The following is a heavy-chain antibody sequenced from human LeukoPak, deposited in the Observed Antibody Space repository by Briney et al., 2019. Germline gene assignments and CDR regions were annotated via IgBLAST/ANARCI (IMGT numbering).Heavy chain of an antibody. Sequence: PGGSLRLSCAASGFTFTSYSMSWVRQAPGKGLEWVANIKQDGSEKYYVDSVKGRFTISRDNAKNSLYLQMNSLRAEDTAVYYCARESSMGGYDFDYWGQGTLVTVSS. CDR1: GFTFTSYS. CDR3: ARESSMGGYDFDY. D-gene: IGHD5-12*01. J-gene: IGHJ4*02. V-gene: IGHV3-7*01. CDR2: IKQDGSEK.